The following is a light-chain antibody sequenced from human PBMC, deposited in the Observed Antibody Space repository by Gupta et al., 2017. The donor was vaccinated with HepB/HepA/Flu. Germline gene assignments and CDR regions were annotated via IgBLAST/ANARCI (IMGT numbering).Light chain of an antibody. CDR1: TSNIGAGYD. J-gene: IGLJ7*01. Sequence: QSVLTPPPSVSGAPGQRVTISCTGRTSNIGAGYDVNWYQQLPGGIPKVLIYKNNNRPSGVPDRFSGSKSGTSASLAITGLQADDEADYYCQSYDTSLDATVFGGGTHLTVL. V-gene: IGLV1-40*01. CDR3: QSYDTSLDATV. CDR2: KNN.